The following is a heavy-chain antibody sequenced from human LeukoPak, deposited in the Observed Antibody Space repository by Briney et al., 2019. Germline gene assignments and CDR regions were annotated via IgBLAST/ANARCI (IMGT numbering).Heavy chain of an antibody. Sequence: GGSLRLSCAASGFTVSSNYMSWVRQAPGKGLEWVAFIRYDGSNKYYADSVKGRFTISRDNSKNTLYLQMNSLRAEDTAVYYCAKDRSGSYYVSPPTAYWGQGTLVTVSS. J-gene: IGHJ4*02. CDR2: IRYDGSNK. V-gene: IGHV3-30*02. CDR1: GFTVSSNY. CDR3: AKDRSGSYYVSPPTAY. D-gene: IGHD1-26*01.